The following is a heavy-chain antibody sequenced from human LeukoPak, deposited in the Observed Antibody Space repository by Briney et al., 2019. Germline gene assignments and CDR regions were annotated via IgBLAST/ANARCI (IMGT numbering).Heavy chain of an antibody. CDR3: ARGRPYLSYDILTGYYDDYYYGMDV. V-gene: IGHV4-34*01. CDR1: GGSFSVYY. J-gene: IGHJ6*02. D-gene: IGHD3-9*01. Sequence: PSETLSLTCAVYGGSFSVYYRSWIRQPPGKGLEWIGEINHSGSTNYNPSLKSRVTISVDTSKNQFSLKLSSVTAADTAVYYCARGRPYLSYDILTGYYDDYYYGMDVWGQGTTVTVSS. CDR2: INHSGST.